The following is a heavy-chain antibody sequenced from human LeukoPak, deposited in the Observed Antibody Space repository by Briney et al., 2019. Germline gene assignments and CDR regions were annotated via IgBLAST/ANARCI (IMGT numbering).Heavy chain of an antibody. Sequence: GESLKISCKASGYSFNTYWIGWVRQMTGKGLEWMGMIYPGDSDTRYSPSFQGQVTISADQSISTAYLQWSSLKASDTAMYYCARAGGSSSRYSDCWGQGSLVTVSS. D-gene: IGHD6-6*01. V-gene: IGHV5-51*01. CDR2: IYPGDSDT. CDR1: GYSFNTYW. CDR3: ARAGGSSSRYSDC. J-gene: IGHJ4*02.